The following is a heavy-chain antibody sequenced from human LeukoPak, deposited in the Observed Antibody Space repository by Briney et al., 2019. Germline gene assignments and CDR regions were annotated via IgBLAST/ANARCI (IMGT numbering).Heavy chain of an antibody. CDR2: IYHSGTT. Sequence: SETLSLTCTVSGSSISSGGFWNWIRQHPRKGLEWIGYIYHSGTTYYNPSLKSRVTISVDASKNQFSLKLSSVTAADTAVYYCARDSSGYYWLDPWGQGTLVTVSS. CDR3: ARDSSGYYWLDP. V-gene: IGHV4-31*03. D-gene: IGHD3-22*01. CDR1: GSSISSGGF. J-gene: IGHJ5*02.